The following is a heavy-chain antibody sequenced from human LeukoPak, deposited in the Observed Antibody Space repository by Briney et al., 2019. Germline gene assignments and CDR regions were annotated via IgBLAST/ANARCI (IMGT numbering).Heavy chain of an antibody. Sequence: PGGSLRLSFAASGFIFDDYTMHWVRQAPGKGLEWVSLISWDGGSTYYADSVKGRFTISRDNSKNSLSLQMNSLRTEDTALYYCAKDGKNYFDYWGQGTLVTVSS. CDR1: GFIFDDYT. CDR2: ISWDGGST. CDR3: AKDGKNYFDY. J-gene: IGHJ4*02. V-gene: IGHV3-43*01.